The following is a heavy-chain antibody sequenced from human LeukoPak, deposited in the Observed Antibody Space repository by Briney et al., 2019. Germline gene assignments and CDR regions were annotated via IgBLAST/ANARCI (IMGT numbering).Heavy chain of an antibody. CDR2: IIPIFGTA. Sequence: SVKVSCKASGGTFSSYAISWVRQAPGQGLEWMGGIIPIFGTANYAQKFQGRVTITADKSTSTAYMELSSLRSEDTAVYYCARDRPSDKDDPEYFQHWGQGTLVTVSS. CDR1: GGTFSSYA. D-gene: IGHD1-1*01. CDR3: ARDRPSDKDDPEYFQH. V-gene: IGHV1-69*06. J-gene: IGHJ1*01.